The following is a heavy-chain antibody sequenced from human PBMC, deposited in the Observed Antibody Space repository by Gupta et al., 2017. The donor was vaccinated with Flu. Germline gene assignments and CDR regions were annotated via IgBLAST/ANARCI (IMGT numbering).Heavy chain of an antibody. CDR2: ISYSGTT. J-gene: IGHJ4*02. CDR3: ARQTWNDYY. V-gene: IGHV4-34*01. D-gene: IGHD1-1*01. Sequence: QVQLHQWGAGLLRPSVTLSLTCAVYGGSLRNFYWSWIRQSPGKGLEWIGEISYSGTTKYNPSLGSRVTISIDTSKNQFSLKMSFVTAADTAVYYCARQTWNDYYWGQGTLAAVSS. CDR1: GGSLRNFY.